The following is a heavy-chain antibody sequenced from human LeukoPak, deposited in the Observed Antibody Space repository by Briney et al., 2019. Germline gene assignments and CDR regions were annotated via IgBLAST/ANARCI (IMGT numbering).Heavy chain of an antibody. Sequence: SETLSLTCSVSGASVTSGGFYWGWLRQPPGEGPEWIATVYYTGSTYYNPSLKSRVTIPIDTSKNQFSLRLTSVTATDTAIYHCARHSGSGSLSRPFDPWGQGTLVTVS. CDR3: ARHSGSGSLSRPFDP. D-gene: IGHD3-10*01. V-gene: IGHV4-39*01. J-gene: IGHJ5*02. CDR2: VYYTGST. CDR1: GASVTSGGFY.